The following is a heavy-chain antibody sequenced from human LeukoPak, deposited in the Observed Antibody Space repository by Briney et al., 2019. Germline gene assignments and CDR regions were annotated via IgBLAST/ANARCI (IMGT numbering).Heavy chain of an antibody. D-gene: IGHD3-10*01. CDR1: GFTFNIYS. V-gene: IGHV3-21*01. CDR2: ISSSSSYI. Sequence: GGSLRLSCAASGFTFNIYSVNWVRQAPGKGLEWVSSISSSSSYIYYADSVRGRFSISRDNAKNSLYLQMNSLRAEDMAVYYCARDRSFLYYFDSWGHGTLVTVSS. J-gene: IGHJ4*01. CDR3: ARDRSFLYYFDS.